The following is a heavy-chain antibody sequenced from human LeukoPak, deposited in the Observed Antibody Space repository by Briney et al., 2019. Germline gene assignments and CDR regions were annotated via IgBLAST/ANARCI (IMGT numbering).Heavy chain of an antibody. CDR3: AATVIADY. CDR1: GYSFTSYW. Sequence: PGESLKISCKASGYSFTSYWIGWVRQMPGKGLEWMGIIYPGDSDIRYSRSFQGQVTISADKSISTAYLQWSSLKASDTAIYYCAATVIADYWGQGTLVTVSS. CDR2: IYPGDSDI. V-gene: IGHV5-51*01. D-gene: IGHD2-21*01. J-gene: IGHJ4*02.